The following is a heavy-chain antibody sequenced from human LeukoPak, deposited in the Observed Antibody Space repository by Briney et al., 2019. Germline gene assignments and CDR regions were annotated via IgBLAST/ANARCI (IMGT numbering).Heavy chain of an antibody. J-gene: IGHJ4*02. V-gene: IGHV4-59*01. D-gene: IGHD3-22*01. CDR2: IYYSGST. Sequence: SETLSLTCTVSGGSISSYYWSWIRQPPGKGLEWIGFIYYSGSTNYNPSLKSRVTISVDTSKNQFSLKLSSVTAADTAVYYCARSASGYYFLFDYWGQGTLVTVSS. CDR3: ARSASGYYFLFDY. CDR1: GGSISSYY.